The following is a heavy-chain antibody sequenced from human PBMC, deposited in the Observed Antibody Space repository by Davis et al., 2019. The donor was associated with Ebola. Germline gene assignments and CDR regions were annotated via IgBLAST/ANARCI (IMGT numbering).Heavy chain of an antibody. V-gene: IGHV3-7*01. Sequence: GESLKISCAAPGFPFRSHWMTWVRQAPGKGLEWVANINQDGSEKNYVDSVKGRFTISRNNAKNSLYLQMYSLHQGPIGLPPGTLLQEHLWG. CDR2: INQDGSEK. CDR1: GFPFRSHW. CDR3: TLLQEHL. J-gene: IGHJ6*01.